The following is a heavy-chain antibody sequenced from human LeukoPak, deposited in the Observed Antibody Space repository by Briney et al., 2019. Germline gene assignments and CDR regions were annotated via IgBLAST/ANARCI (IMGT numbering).Heavy chain of an antibody. J-gene: IGHJ5*02. CDR3: ARDMGYGGSIAWFDP. Sequence: SVKVSCTAFVDTFNSYAITWVRQAPGQGLEWMGVIIPVFVTTNYAQKFQGRVTITADESTSTVYMELSSLRYEDTAVYYCARDMGYGGSIAWFDPWGQGTLVTVSS. CDR2: IIPVFVTT. V-gene: IGHV1-69*13. D-gene: IGHD1-26*01. CDR1: VDTFNSYA.